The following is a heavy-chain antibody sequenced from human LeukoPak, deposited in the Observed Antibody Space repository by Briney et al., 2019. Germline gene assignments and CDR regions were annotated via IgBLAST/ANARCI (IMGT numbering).Heavy chain of an antibody. CDR3: ARRTVSPRDNWFDP. CDR2: LSYSGST. V-gene: IGHV4-39*01. CDR1: GGSISSGTYY. J-gene: IGHJ5*02. D-gene: IGHD4-17*01. Sequence: SETLSLTCTVSGGSISSGTYYWGWIRQPPGKGLEWIGSLSYSGSTYFNPSPKSRVTISVDTSKNQFSLRLSSVTAADTAVYYCARRTVSPRDNWFDPWGQGILVTVSS.